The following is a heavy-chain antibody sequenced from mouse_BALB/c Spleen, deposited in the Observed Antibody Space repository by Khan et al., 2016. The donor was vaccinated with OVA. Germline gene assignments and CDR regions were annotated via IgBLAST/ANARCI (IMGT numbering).Heavy chain of an antibody. Sequence: EVQVVEPGGDLVKPGGSLKLACAASGFTFSTYGMSWVRQTPDKRLEWVATVSTGGGYTYYPDSVKGRFTIARDNAKNTLYLQMSSLKSEDTAMFCCARLAYYYDSEGFAYWGQGTLVTVSA. J-gene: IGHJ3*01. V-gene: IGHV5-6*01. CDR1: GFTFSTYG. CDR2: VSTGGGYT. D-gene: IGHD1-1*01. CDR3: ARLAYYYDSEGFAY.